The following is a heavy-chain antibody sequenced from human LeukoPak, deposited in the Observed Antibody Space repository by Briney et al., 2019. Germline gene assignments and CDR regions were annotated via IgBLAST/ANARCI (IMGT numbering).Heavy chain of an antibody. J-gene: IGHJ4*02. V-gene: IGHV4-39*01. CDR3: VRHRFAAGLDY. Sequence: SETLSLTCTVSGGSISISNYYWGWIRQPPGKGLEWIGSIYYSGSTYYSPSVKSRVTISVDTSKNQFSLKLSSVSVADTAVYYCVRHRFAAGLDYWGQGTLVTASS. D-gene: IGHD6-13*01. CDR1: GGSISISNYY. CDR2: IYYSGST.